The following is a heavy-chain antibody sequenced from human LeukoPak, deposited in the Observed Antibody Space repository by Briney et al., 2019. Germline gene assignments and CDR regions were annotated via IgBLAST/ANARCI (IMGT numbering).Heavy chain of an antibody. Sequence: PGGSLRLSCAASGFTFTNTWMTWVRQAPGKGLEWVGRIKSKTDGGTTDYAAPVKGRFTISRDDSKNTLYLQMNSLKNEDTAVYYCTTPILRVRDYWGQGTLVTVSS. CDR1: GFTFTNTW. CDR2: IKSKTDGGTT. J-gene: IGHJ4*02. CDR3: TTPILRVRDY. D-gene: IGHD4-17*01. V-gene: IGHV3-15*01.